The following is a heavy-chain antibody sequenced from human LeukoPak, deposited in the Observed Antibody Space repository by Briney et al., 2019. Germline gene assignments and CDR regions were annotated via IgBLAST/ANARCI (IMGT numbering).Heavy chain of an antibody. V-gene: IGHV4-59*01. J-gene: IGHJ3*02. D-gene: IGHD5-12*01. CDR3: ARPSGLDAFDI. CDR1: GGSISSYY. CDR2: IYYSGST. Sequence: SETLSLTCTVSGGSISSYYWSWIRQHPGEGLEWIGYIYYSGSTNYSPSLKSRVTISVDTSKNQFSLKLSSVTAADTAVYYCARPSGLDAFDIWGQGTMVTVSS.